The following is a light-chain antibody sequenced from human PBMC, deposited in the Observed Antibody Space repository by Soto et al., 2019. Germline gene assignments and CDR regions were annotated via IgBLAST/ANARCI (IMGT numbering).Light chain of an antibody. V-gene: IGLV1-51*01. CDR3: GTWDSSLSAGV. J-gene: IGLJ2*01. CDR2: DNN. Sequence: QSVLTRPPSVSAAPGQKVTISCSGSSSNIGNNYVSWYQQLPGTAPKLLIYDNNKRPSGIPDRFSGSKSGTSATLGITGLQTGDEADYYCGTWDSSLSAGVFGGGTQLTVL. CDR1: SSNIGNNY.